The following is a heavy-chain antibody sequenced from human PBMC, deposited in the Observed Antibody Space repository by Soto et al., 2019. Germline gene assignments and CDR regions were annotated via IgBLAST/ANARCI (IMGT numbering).Heavy chain of an antibody. CDR1: GFTFSSYG. CDR2: IWYDGSNK. V-gene: IGHV3-33*01. Sequence: PGWSLRLSCAASGFTFSSYGMHWVRQAPGKGLEWVAFIWYDGSNKYYADSVKGRFTISRDNSKNTLYLQMNSLRAEDTAVYYCARQFVVPEGWFAPPGQRTLVIVSS. CDR3: ARQFVVPEGWFAP. D-gene: IGHD2-15*01. J-gene: IGHJ5*02.